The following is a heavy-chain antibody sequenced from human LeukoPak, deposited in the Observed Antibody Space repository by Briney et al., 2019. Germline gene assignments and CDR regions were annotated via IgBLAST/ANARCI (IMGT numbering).Heavy chain of an antibody. D-gene: IGHD1-26*01. CDR3: ARPGGGSYGRRGHYYMDV. J-gene: IGHJ6*03. CDR1: GGSFSGYY. Sequence: SETLSLTCAVYGGSFSGYYWSWIRRPPGKGLEWIGEINHSGSTNYNPSLKSRVTISVDTSKNQFSLKLSSVTAADTAVYYCARPGGGSYGRRGHYYMDVWGKGTTVTISS. CDR2: INHSGST. V-gene: IGHV4-34*01.